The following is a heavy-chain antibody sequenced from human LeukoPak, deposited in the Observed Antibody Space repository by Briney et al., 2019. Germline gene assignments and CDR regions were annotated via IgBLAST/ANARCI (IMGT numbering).Heavy chain of an antibody. D-gene: IGHD3-22*01. CDR1: GGSFSGYY. CDR3: ARGPYSYDSSGAFDI. J-gene: IGHJ3*02. CDR2: IYYSGNT. Sequence: SETLSLTCAVYGGSFSGYYWGWIRQPPGKGLEWIGSIYYSGNTYYNASLKSRVTISVDTSKNQFSLKLSSVTAADTAVYFCARGPYSYDSSGAFDIWGQGTMVTVPS. V-gene: IGHV4-34*01.